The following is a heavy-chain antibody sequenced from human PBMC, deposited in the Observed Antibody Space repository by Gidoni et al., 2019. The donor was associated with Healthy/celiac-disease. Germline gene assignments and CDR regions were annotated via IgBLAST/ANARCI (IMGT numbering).Heavy chain of an antibody. CDR2: ISGSGGST. Sequence: EVQLLESGGGLVQPGGSLRLSCAASGFTFSSYAMSWVRQAPGKGLEWVSAISGSGGSTYYADSVKGRFTISRDNSKNTLYLQMNSLRAEDTAVYYCAKAMEMATITYYGMDVWGQGTTVTVSS. J-gene: IGHJ6*02. CDR1: GFTFSSYA. D-gene: IGHD5-12*01. CDR3: AKAMEMATITYYGMDV. V-gene: IGHV3-23*01.